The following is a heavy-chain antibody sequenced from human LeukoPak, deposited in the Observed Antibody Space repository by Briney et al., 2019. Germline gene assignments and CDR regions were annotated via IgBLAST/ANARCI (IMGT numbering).Heavy chain of an antibody. CDR3: ARVSSGY. J-gene: IGHJ4*02. CDR1: GDSIRSFF. D-gene: IGHD3-10*01. Sequence: SETLSLTCSVSGDSIRSFFWSWIRQPPGKGLEWIGSIYHSGSTYYNPSLKSRVTISVDTSKNQFSLKLSSVTAADTAVYYCARVSSGYWGQGTLVTVSS. V-gene: IGHV4-38-2*02. CDR2: IYHSGST.